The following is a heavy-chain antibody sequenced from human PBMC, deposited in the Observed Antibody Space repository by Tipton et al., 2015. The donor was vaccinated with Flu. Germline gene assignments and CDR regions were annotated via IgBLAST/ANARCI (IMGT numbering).Heavy chain of an antibody. V-gene: IGHV1-18*01. D-gene: IGHD3-22*01. J-gene: IGHJ4*02. Sequence: QVQLVQSGAEVKKPGASVKVSCKASGYTFTSYGISWVRQAPGQGLEWKGWISAYNGNTNYAQKLQGRVTMTTDTSTSTAYMELRSLRSDDTAVYYCARDPYYYDSSGYSFDYWGQGTLVTVSS. CDR2: ISAYNGNT. CDR3: ARDPYYYDSSGYSFDY. CDR1: GYTFTSYG.